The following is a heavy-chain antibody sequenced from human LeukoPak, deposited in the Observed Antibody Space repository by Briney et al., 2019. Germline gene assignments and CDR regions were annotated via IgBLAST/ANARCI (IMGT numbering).Heavy chain of an antibody. Sequence: ASVKVSCKASGYTFTSYAMHWVRQAPGQRLEWMGWINAGNGNTKYSQKFQGRVTITRDTSASTAYMELSSLRSEDTAVYYCARDPLGITIFGVDDAFDIWGQGTIVTVSS. D-gene: IGHD3-3*01. CDR2: INAGNGNT. J-gene: IGHJ3*02. V-gene: IGHV1-3*01. CDR3: ARDPLGITIFGVDDAFDI. CDR1: GYTFTSYA.